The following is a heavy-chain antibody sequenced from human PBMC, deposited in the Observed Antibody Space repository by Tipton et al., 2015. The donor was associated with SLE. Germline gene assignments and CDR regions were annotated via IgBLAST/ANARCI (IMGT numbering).Heavy chain of an antibody. CDR2: MYHSGST. J-gene: IGHJ6*02. Sequence: TLSLTCTVSGGSIRNYYWSWMRQPPGKGLEWIGQMYHSGSTNYNPSLKSRVTTSVDMSKNQFSLRLISVTAADTAVYYCARGCSSSTCEPFYFFGMDVWGQGTTVTVSS. CDR3: ARGCSSSTCEPFYFFGMDV. V-gene: IGHV4-59*12. CDR1: GGSIRNYY. D-gene: IGHD2-2*01.